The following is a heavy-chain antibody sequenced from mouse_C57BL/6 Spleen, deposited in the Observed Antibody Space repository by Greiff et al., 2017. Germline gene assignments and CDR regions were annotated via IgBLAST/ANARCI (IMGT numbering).Heavy chain of an antibody. J-gene: IGHJ4*01. CDR2: IYPGDGDT. D-gene: IGHD2-2*01. Sequence: QVQLQQSGAELVKPGASVKISCKASGYAFSSYWMNWVKQRPGKGLEWIGQIYPGDGDTNYNGKFKGKATLTADKSSSTAYMQLSSLTSEDSAVDCGVRSGGYGSPAMDYWGQGTSVTVSS. V-gene: IGHV1-80*01. CDR1: GYAFSSYW. CDR3: VRSGGYGSPAMDY.